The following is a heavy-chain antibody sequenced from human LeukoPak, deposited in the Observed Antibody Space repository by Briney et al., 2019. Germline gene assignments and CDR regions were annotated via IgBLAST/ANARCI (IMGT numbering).Heavy chain of an antibody. V-gene: IGHV3-21*01. D-gene: IGHD3-9*01. CDR2: ISSSSSYI. Sequence: GGSLRLSCAASGFTFSSYSMNWVRQAPGKGLEWVSSISSSSSYIYYADSVKGRFTISRDNAKNSLYLQMNSLRAEDTAVYYYAREKSDILTGYCDYWGQGTLVTVSS. J-gene: IGHJ4*02. CDR1: GFTFSSYS. CDR3: AREKSDILTGYCDY.